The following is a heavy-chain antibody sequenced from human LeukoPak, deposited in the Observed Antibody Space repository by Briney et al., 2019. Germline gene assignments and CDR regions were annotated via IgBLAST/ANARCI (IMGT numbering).Heavy chain of an antibody. CDR1: GDSISSGGFY. D-gene: IGHD3/OR15-3a*01. CDR3: ARGTLLNYFDY. Sequence: SETLSLTCTVSGDSISSGGFYWSWIRQRSGKGLEWVAYIKYNGDTFYNPSLNSRLTISRDTSKNLFSLIPTSVTAADSALYFCARGTLLNYFDYWGQGALVTVSS. J-gene: IGHJ4*02. CDR2: IKYNGDT. V-gene: IGHV4-31*03.